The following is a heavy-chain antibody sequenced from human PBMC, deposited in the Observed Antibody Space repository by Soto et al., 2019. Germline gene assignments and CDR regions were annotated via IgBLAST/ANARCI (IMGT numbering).Heavy chain of an antibody. Sequence: GGSLRLSCAASGFTFSSYGMHWVRQAPGKGLEWVAVIWYDGSNKYYADSVKGRFTISRDNSKNTLYLQMNSLRAEDTAVYYCAREHSSGCMDVWGKGTTVTVSS. J-gene: IGHJ6*03. D-gene: IGHD6-19*01. CDR1: GFTFSSYG. CDR2: IWYDGSNK. V-gene: IGHV3-33*01. CDR3: AREHSSGCMDV.